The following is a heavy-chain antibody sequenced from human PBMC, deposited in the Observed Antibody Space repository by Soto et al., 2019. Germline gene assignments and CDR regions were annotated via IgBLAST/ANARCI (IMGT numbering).Heavy chain of an antibody. V-gene: IGHV3-30-3*01. CDR3: ARDHGCSGGSCYWTYYYYYGMDV. CDR1: GFTFSSYA. CDR2: ISYDGSNK. J-gene: IGHJ6*02. D-gene: IGHD2-15*01. Sequence: QVQLVESGGGVVQPGRSLRLSCAASGFTFSSYAMHWVRQAPGKGLEWVAVISYDGSNKYYADSVKGRFTISRDNSENTLYLQMNSLRAEDTAVYYCARDHGCSGGSCYWTYYYYYGMDVWGQGTTVTVSS.